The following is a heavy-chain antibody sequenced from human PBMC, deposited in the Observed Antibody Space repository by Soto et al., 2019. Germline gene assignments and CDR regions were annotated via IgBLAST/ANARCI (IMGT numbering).Heavy chain of an antibody. CDR3: AKDQSNSNPLYYFDF. CDR1: GFTFSIYA. CDR2: MSRTGDNT. V-gene: IGHV3-23*01. J-gene: IGHJ4*02. Sequence: QTGGSLRLSCAVSGFTFSIYAMTWVRQSPGKGLEWVSSMSRTGDNTYYADSVKGRFTISRDNSKNTLYLQMNSLGAEDTAIYYCAKDQSNSNPLYYFDFWGPGTLVTVSS. D-gene: IGHD3-22*01.